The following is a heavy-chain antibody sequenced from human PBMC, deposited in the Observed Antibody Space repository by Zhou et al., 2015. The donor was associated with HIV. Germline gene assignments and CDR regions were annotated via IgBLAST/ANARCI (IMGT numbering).Heavy chain of an antibody. Sequence: LVQSGTEVKKPGSSVKVSCRATGGTFSGSDISWVRQAPGQGLEWMGSITPMFETETYAEKFRARLTITVDKSTSAAYMELSSLTSEDAAVYYCARGEDIVVVPAVRGYYYGMDVWGQGTTVTVSS. CDR2: ITPMFETE. CDR1: GGTFSGSD. CDR3: ARGEDIVVVPAVRGYYYGMDV. D-gene: IGHD2-2*01. J-gene: IGHJ6*02. V-gene: IGHV1-69*06.